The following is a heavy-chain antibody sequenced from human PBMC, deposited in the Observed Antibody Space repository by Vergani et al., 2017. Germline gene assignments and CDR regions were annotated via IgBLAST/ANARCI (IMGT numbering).Heavy chain of an antibody. CDR3: ARESIQLWSSFDY. CDR1: GGSISSGDYY. D-gene: IGHD5-18*01. Sequence: QVQLQEAGPGLVKPSQTLSLTCTVSGGSISSGDYYWSWIRQPPGKGLEWIGYIYYSGSTYYNPSLKSRVTISVDTSKNQFSLKLSSVTAADTAVYYCARESIQLWSSFDYWGQGTLVTVSS. J-gene: IGHJ4*02. CDR2: IYYSGST. V-gene: IGHV4-30-4*08.